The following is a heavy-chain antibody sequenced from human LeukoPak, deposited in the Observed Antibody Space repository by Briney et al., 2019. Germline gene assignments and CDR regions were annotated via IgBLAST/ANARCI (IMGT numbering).Heavy chain of an antibody. CDR2: INPNSGGT. J-gene: IGHJ4*02. D-gene: IGHD1-26*01. V-gene: IGHV1-2*02. CDR1: GYTFTGYY. CDR3: ARGGYSGSYSIDY. Sequence: ASVKVSCKASGYTFTGYYMHWVRQAPGQGLEWMGWINPNSGGTNYAQKFQGRVTMTGDTSISTAYMELSRLRSDDTAVYYCARGGYSGSYSIDYWGQGTLVTVSS.